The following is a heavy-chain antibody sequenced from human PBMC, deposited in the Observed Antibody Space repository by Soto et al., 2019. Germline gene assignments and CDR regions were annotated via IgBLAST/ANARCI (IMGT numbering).Heavy chain of an antibody. J-gene: IGHJ4*02. CDR3: ARRAAYSTSYFFDY. CDR1: GFSLRTSGMC. V-gene: IGHV2-70*13. D-gene: IGHD2-2*01. Sequence: GSGPTLVNPTQTLTLTCSFTGFSLRTSGMCVSWIRQLPGKALEWLALIDWEDDKFYNTSLRSRLTISRDTSKNQVILTMTNMDLVDTATYYCARRAAYSTSYFFDYWRQGSLVTVSS. CDR2: IDWEDDK.